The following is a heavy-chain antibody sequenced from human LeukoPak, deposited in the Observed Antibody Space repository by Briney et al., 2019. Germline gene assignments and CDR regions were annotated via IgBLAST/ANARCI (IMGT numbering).Heavy chain of an antibody. V-gene: IGHV3-21*01. J-gene: IGHJ4*02. CDR2: ISSSGSYI. CDR1: GSTFSSYS. D-gene: IGHD3-10*01. CDR3: ARGRRRYGSGSYYLDY. Sequence: GGSLRLSCAASGSTFSSYSTNWVRQAPGKGLEWASPISSSGSYIYYADSVKGRFTISRDNAKNSLYLQMNSLRAEDTAVYYCARGRRRYGSGSYYLDYWGQGTLVTVSS.